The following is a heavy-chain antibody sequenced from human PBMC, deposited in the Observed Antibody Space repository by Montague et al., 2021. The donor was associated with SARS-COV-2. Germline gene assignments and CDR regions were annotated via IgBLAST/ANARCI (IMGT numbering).Heavy chain of an antibody. V-gene: IGHV4-34*01. J-gene: IGHJ6*02. CDR3: ARGVRVANRPDRFSYSLDV. CDR2: IHHGGDT. CDR1: GTSFTDHY. D-gene: IGHD3-3*01. Sequence: SETLSLTCDVNGTSFTDHYWTWLRQSPGGGLEWIGEIHHGGDTNYNPSLRSRVTISIDTSKPQSSLRLYSMTAADTAVYYCARGVRVANRPDRFSYSLDVGGRGTAVIVTS.